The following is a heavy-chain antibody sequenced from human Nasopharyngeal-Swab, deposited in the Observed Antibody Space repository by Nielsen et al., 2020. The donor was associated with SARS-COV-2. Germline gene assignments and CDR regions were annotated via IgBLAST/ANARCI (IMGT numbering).Heavy chain of an antibody. CDR3: AKEGATGWFDP. J-gene: IGHJ5*02. Sequence: SETLSLTCTVSAVSITSQYWRWIRQTTGQGLEWIGYISHNSGTSYNPSLKSRVTMFMDTSKNQFSLRLRSVTAADTAVYYCAKEGATGWFDPWGQGTLVTVSS. CDR2: ISHNSGT. V-gene: IGHV4-59*11. CDR1: AVSITSQY.